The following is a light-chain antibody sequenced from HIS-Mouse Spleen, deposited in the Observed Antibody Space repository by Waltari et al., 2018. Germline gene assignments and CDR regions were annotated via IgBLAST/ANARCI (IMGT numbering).Light chain of an antibody. CDR1: ISDVCGYKY. J-gene: IGLJ3*02. CDR2: DVS. V-gene: IGLV2-11*01. Sequence: QSALTQPRSVSGSPGQSVTISSTGTISDVCGYKYFPWYQQHPGKAPKLMIYDVSKRPSGVPDRFSGSKSGNTASLTISGLQAEDEADYYCCSYAGSYTWVFGGGTKLTVL. CDR3: CSYAGSYTWV.